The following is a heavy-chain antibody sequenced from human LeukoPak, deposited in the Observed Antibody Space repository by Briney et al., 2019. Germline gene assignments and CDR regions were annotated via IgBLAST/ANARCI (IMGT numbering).Heavy chain of an antibody. CDR3: ARRYNWKSWFDP. CDR1: GGSISSYY. CDR2: VYYSGST. D-gene: IGHD1-20*01. Sequence: SSETLSLTCTVSGGSISSYYWSWIRQSPGKGLEWIGYVYYSGSTDYNPSLKSRVTISVDTSKNQFSLKLSSVTAADTAVYYCARRYNWKSWFDPWGQGTLVTVSS. J-gene: IGHJ5*02. V-gene: IGHV4-59*12.